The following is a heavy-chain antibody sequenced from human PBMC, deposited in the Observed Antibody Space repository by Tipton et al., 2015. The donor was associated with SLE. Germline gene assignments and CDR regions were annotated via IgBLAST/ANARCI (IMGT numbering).Heavy chain of an antibody. CDR3: ARGLYYYYGMDV. CDR2: IYDSGST. J-gene: IGHJ6*02. V-gene: IGHV4-59*01. Sequence: TLSLTCTVSGGSISSYYWSWIRQPPGKGLEWIGYIYDSGSTNYNPSLKSRVTISVDTSKNQFSLKLTSVTAADTAVYYCARGLYYYYGMDVWGQGTTVTVSS. CDR1: GGSISSYY.